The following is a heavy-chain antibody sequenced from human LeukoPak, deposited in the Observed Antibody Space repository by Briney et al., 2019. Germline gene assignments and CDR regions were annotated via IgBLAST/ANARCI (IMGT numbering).Heavy chain of an antibody. V-gene: IGHV3-23*01. CDR3: AKTAYYYGSGSPLLDY. CDR1: GFTFSSYA. Sequence: GGSLGLSCAASGFTFSSYAMSWVRQAPGKGLEWVSAISGSGGSTYYADSVKGRFTISRDNSKNTLYLQMNSLRAEDTAVYYCAKTAYYYGSGSPLLDYWGQGTLVTVSS. CDR2: ISGSGGST. J-gene: IGHJ4*02. D-gene: IGHD3-10*01.